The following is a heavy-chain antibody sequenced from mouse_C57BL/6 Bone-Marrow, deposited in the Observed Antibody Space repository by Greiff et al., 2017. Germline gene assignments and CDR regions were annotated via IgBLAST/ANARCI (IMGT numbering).Heavy chain of an antibody. V-gene: IGHV1-15*01. CDR2: IDPETGGT. CDR1: GYTFSDYE. J-gene: IGHJ4*01. CDR3: TRWRVRRRGYYAMDY. D-gene: IGHD2-14*01. Sequence: LQESGAELVRPGASVTLSCKASGYTFSDYEMHWVKQTPVHGLEWIGAIDPETGGTAYNQKFKGKAILTADKSSSTAFMELRSLTSEDSAVYYCTRWRVRRRGYYAMDYWGQGTSVTVSS.